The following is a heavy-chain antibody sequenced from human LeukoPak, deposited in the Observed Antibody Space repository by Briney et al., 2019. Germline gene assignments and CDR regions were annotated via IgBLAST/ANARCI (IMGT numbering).Heavy chain of an antibody. CDR3: ARAVMDGSGSIYGFDI. V-gene: IGHV1-69*05. D-gene: IGHD3-10*01. CDR2: IIPIFGTA. CDR1: GGTFSSYA. Sequence: SVKVSCKASGGTFSSYAISWVRQAPGQGLEWMGGIIPIFGTANYAQKFQGRVTITTDESTSTAYMELSSLRSEDTAVYYCARAVMDGSGSIYGFDIWGQGTMVTVSS. J-gene: IGHJ3*02.